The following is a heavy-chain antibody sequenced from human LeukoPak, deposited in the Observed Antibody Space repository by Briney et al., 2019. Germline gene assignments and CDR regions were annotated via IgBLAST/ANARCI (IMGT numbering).Heavy chain of an antibody. V-gene: IGHV4-31*03. J-gene: IGHJ5*02. CDR1: GGSISSGGYY. CDR3: ARAKSPFEIFGVVSP. D-gene: IGHD3-3*01. Sequence: PSQTLSLTCTVSGGSISSGGYYWSWIRQHPGKGLEWIGYIYYSGSTYYNPSLKSRVTISVDTSKNQFSLKLSSVTAADTAVYYCARAKSPFEIFGVVSPWGQGTLVTVSS. CDR2: IYYSGST.